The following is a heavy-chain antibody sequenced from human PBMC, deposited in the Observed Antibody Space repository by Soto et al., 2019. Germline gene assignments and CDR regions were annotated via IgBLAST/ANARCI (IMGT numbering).Heavy chain of an antibody. CDR3: AKDLAASTDYDFWSGYAGLLYYYGMDV. CDR1: GFTFSSYA. D-gene: IGHD3-3*01. CDR2: ISGSGGST. Sequence: GGSLRLSCAASGFTFSSYAMSWVRQAPGKGLEWVSAISGSGGSTYYADSVKGRFTISRDNSKNTLYLQMNSLRAEDTAVYYCAKDLAASTDYDFWSGYAGLLYYYGMDVWGQGTTVTVSS. V-gene: IGHV3-23*01. J-gene: IGHJ6*02.